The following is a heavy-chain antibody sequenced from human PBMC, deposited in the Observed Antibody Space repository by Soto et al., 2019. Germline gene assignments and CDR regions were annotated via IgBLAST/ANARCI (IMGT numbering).Heavy chain of an antibody. V-gene: IGHV4-34*01. J-gene: IGHJ5*02. Sequence: SETLSLTCAVYGGSFSGYYWSWIRQPPGKGLEWIGEINHSGSTNYNPSLKSRVTISVDTSKNQFSLKLSYVTAADTAVYYCARGTGPTKKYNWFDPWGQGNLVTVSS. D-gene: IGHD4-4*01. CDR1: GGSFSGYY. CDR2: INHSGST. CDR3: ARGTGPTKKYNWFDP.